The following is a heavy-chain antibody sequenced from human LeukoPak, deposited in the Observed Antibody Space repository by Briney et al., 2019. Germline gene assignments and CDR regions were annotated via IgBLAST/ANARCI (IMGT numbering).Heavy chain of an antibody. CDR1: GYTLTNNH. V-gene: IGHV1-2*02. CDR2: IDPNSGVT. Sequence: ASVKVSGKASGYTLTNNHLYWVRQAPGQGLEWMGWIDPNSGVTNFAQNFQGRLTMTTDTSINTAYMELSRLTSDDTTVYYCARELGINAFDVWGQGTLVTVSS. J-gene: IGHJ3*01. D-gene: IGHD1-26*01. CDR3: ARELGINAFDV.